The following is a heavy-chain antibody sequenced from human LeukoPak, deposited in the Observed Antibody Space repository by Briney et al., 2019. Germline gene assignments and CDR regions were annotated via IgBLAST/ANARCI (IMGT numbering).Heavy chain of an antibody. CDR2: ISYDGSNK. J-gene: IGHJ4*02. V-gene: IGHV3-30*19. CDR3: ARDGMIVVVSYFDY. D-gene: IGHD3-22*01. Sequence: GGSLRLSCAASGFTFSSYGMHWVRQAPGKGLEWVAVISYDGSNKYYADSVKGRFTISRDNSKNTLYLQMNSLRAEDTAVYYCARDGMIVVVSYFDYWGQGTLVTVSS. CDR1: GFTFSSYG.